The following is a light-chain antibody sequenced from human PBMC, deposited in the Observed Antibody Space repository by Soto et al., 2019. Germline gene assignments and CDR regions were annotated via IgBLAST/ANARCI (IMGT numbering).Light chain of an antibody. CDR3: QQYMNWPPWT. CDR2: GAS. V-gene: IGKV3-15*01. Sequence: ETVMTQSPGTLSVAPGERATLSCRASLTVSRNLAWYQQKPGQAPRLLIYGASTRATGIPDRFSGSGAGKEFTLTISSLQTEDSAIYYCQQYMNWPPWTFGQGTRVEIK. CDR1: LTVSRN. J-gene: IGKJ1*01.